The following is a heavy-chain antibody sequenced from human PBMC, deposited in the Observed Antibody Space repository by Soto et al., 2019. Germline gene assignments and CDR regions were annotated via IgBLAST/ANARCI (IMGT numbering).Heavy chain of an antibody. D-gene: IGHD3-22*01. J-gene: IGHJ4*02. CDR3: ASFPYDSSGYYYEEVVDY. Sequence: GGSLRLSCAASGFNFSSYAMSWVRQAPGKGLEWVSAISGSGGSTYYADSVKGRFTISRDNSKNTLYLQMNSLRAEDTAVYYCASFPYDSSGYYYEEVVDYWGQGTLVTVS. V-gene: IGHV3-23*01. CDR2: ISGSGGST. CDR1: GFNFSSYA.